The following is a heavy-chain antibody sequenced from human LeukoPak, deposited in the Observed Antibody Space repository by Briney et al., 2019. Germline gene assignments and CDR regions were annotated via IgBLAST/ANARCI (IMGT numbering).Heavy chain of an antibody. CDR3: ARKYYAKYYFDY. D-gene: IGHD3-3*01. J-gene: IGHJ4*02. CDR1: GDSFSSYY. V-gene: IGHV4-59*01. CDR2: MYYSGST. Sequence: SETHSLTCSVSGDSFSSYYWSWIRQPPGKGLEWIAYMYYSGSTKYNPSLKSRVAISVDTSKNQFSLKLSSVTAADTAIYYCARKYYAKYYFDYWGQGTLVTVSS.